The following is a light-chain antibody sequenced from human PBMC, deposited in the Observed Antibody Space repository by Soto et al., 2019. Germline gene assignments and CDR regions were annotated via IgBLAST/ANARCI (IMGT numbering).Light chain of an antibody. CDR2: GAT. CDR1: QYVGPN. J-gene: IGKJ1*01. V-gene: IGKV3-15*01. Sequence: EIVMTQSPATLSVSPGESATLSCRASQYVGPNVDWYQQKPGQSPRLLIYGATTRVTGIADRFSGSGSGTDFTLTISSLQSEDSAVYYCQHGRAFCPGTKVEI. CDR3: QHGRA.